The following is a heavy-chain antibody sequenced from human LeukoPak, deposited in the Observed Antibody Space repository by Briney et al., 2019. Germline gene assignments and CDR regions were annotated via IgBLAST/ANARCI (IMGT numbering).Heavy chain of an antibody. J-gene: IGHJ4*02. V-gene: IGHV4-34*01. CDR3: STRGD. Sequence: SETLSLTCAVYGGYFSTYYWSWVRQPPGKGLEWIGEINHSGSTNYNPSLKSRVTISANTSKGQFSLKLTSVTAADTAVYYCSTRGDWGQGTLVTVSS. CDR2: INHSGST. CDR1: GGYFSTYY.